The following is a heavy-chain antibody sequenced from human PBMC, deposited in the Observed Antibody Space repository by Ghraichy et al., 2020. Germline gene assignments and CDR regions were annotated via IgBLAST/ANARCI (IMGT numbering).Heavy chain of an antibody. CDR1: GGSISSGDYY. CDR3: ARDGGYCSGGSCYLDP. V-gene: IGHV4-30-4*01. Sequence: SLNISCTVSGGSISSGDYYWSWIRQPPGKGLEWIGYIYYSGSTYYNPSLKSRVTISVDTSKNQFSLKLSSVTAADTAVYYCARDGGYCSGGSCYLDPWGQGTLVTVSS. D-gene: IGHD2-15*01. J-gene: IGHJ5*02. CDR2: IYYSGST.